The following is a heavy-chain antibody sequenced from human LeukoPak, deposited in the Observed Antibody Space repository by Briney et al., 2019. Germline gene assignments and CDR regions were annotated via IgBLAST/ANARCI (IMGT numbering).Heavy chain of an antibody. Sequence: GGSLRLSCAASGFTFSSYWMHWVRQAPGKGLVWVSRINSDGSSTSYADSVKGRFTISRDNAKNSLFLQMHSLRVEDTAVYYCAREGMRAIDYWGQGTLVTVSS. J-gene: IGHJ4*02. D-gene: IGHD1-26*01. V-gene: IGHV3-74*01. CDR3: AREGMRAIDY. CDR1: GFTFSSYW. CDR2: INSDGSST.